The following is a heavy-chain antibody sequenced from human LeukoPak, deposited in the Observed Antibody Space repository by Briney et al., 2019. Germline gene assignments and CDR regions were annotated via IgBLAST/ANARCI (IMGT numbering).Heavy chain of an antibody. CDR3: ASNTGTVFDY. V-gene: IGHV4-59*01. D-gene: IGHD7-27*01. Sequence: SETLSLTCAVCGGSFSGYYWSWIRQPPGKGLEWIGYVYYSGSTEYNPSLRSRVTISLEMSKHQFSLNLTSVTAADTAVYYCASNTGTVFDYWGQGALVTVSS. CDR2: VYYSGST. CDR1: GGSFSGYY. J-gene: IGHJ4*02.